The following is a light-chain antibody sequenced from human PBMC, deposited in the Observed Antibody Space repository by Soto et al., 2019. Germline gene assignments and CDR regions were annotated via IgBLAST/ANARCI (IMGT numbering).Light chain of an antibody. J-gene: IGKJ1*01. CDR3: QQTLSFPPT. V-gene: IGKV1-12*01. CDR2: TGS. CDR1: QAIDSW. Sequence: DIQMTQSPSSVSASVGDRVTITCRASQAIDSWLAWYQQKPGEAPKLLIFTGSLLHSGVPPRFSGSGSGTEFTLTISSLQPEDFATYYWQQTLSFPPTFGQGTKVDIK.